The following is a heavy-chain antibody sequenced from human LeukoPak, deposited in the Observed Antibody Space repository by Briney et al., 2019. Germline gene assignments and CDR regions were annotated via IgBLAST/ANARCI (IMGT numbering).Heavy chain of an antibody. Sequence: SETLSLTCTVSGGSISSSSYYWGWIRQPPGKGLEWIGSIYYSGSTYYNPSLKSRVTISVDTSKNQFSLKLSSVTAADTAVYYCVSSLGIEGVPDYWGQGTLVTASS. V-gene: IGHV4-39*07. D-gene: IGHD3-10*01. CDR1: GGSISSSSYY. CDR2: IYYSGST. J-gene: IGHJ4*02. CDR3: VSSLGIEGVPDY.